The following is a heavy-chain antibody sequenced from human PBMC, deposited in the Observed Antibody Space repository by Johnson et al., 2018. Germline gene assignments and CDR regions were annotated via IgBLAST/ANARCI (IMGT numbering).Heavy chain of an antibody. CDR1: GFTFDEYA. J-gene: IGHJ6*02. Sequence: VQLVEYGGGLVQPGRSXRLCCAASGFTFDEYALHWGRQAPGKGLAGVSGISWNSGRMGYAGSVKGRFTISRDNAKNSLYLQMNSLRAEDPALDYCAKDRSRYEVWYYDMDVWGQGTTVTVSS. CDR3: AKDRSRYEVWYYDMDV. CDR2: ISWNSGRM. V-gene: IGHV3-9*01. D-gene: IGHD2-2*01.